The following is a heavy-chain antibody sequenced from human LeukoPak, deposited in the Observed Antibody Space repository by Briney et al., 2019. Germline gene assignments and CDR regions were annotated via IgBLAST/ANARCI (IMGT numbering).Heavy chain of an antibody. D-gene: IGHD5-18*01. CDR2: IRYDGSNK. Sequence: PGGSLRLSCAASGFTFSSYWMSWVRQAPGKGLEWVAFIRYDGSNKYYADSVKGRFTISRDNSKNTLFLQMNSLRAEDTAVYYCAKDSHRGYSYGQHYYFDYWGQGTLVTVSS. CDR1: GFTFSSYW. V-gene: IGHV3-30*02. CDR3: AKDSHRGYSYGQHYYFDY. J-gene: IGHJ4*02.